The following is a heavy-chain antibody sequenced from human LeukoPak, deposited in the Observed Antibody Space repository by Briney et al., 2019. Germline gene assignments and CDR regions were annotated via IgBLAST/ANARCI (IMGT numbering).Heavy chain of an antibody. CDR1: GGSFSGYY. V-gene: IGHV4-34*01. Sequence: SETLSLTCAVYGGSFSGYYWSWIRQPPGKGLEWIGEINHSGSTNYNPSLKSRVTISVDTSKNQFSLKLSSVTAADTAVYYCARKDIVATGFDYWGQGTLVTVSS. CDR2: INHSGST. D-gene: IGHD5-12*01. J-gene: IGHJ4*02. CDR3: ARKDIVATGFDY.